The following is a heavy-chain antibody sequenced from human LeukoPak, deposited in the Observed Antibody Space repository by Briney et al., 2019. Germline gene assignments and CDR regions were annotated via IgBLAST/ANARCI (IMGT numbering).Heavy chain of an antibody. CDR3: AELGITMIGGA. CDR1: GFTFSTYA. D-gene: IGHD3-10*02. Sequence: GGSLRLSCAASGFTFSTYAMTWVRQAPGKGLEWVSLISGTGGSTYYADSVKGRFTISRDNAKNSLYLQMNSLRAEDTAVYYCAELGITMIGGAWGKGTTVTISS. CDR2: ISGTGGST. V-gene: IGHV3-23*01. J-gene: IGHJ6*04.